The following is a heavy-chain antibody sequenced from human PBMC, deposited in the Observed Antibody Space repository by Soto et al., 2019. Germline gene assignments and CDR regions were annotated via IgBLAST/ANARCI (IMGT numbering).Heavy chain of an antibody. D-gene: IGHD1-1*01. CDR3: ARSTKLEPRRKKNWFDP. Sequence: SETLSLTCAVYGGSFSGYYWSWIRQPPGKGLEWIGEINHSGSPNYNPSLKSRVTISVDTSKNQFSLKLSSVTAADTAVFYCARSTKLEPRRKKNWFDPWGQGTLVTVSS. V-gene: IGHV4-34*01. J-gene: IGHJ5*02. CDR1: GGSFSGYY. CDR2: INHSGSP.